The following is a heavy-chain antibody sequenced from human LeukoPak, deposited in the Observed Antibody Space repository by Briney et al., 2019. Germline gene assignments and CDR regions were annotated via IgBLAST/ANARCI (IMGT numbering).Heavy chain of an antibody. CDR3: TTHLLLWFGEFYDY. J-gene: IGHJ4*02. D-gene: IGHD3-10*01. Sequence: GGSLRLSCAASGFTFSSYGMHWVRQAPGKGLEWVAFIRYDGTNKYYADSVKGRFTISRDNSKNTLYLQMNSPKTEDTAVYYCTTHLLLWFGEFYDYWGQGTLVTVSS. CDR2: IRYDGTNK. V-gene: IGHV3-30*02. CDR1: GFTFSSYG.